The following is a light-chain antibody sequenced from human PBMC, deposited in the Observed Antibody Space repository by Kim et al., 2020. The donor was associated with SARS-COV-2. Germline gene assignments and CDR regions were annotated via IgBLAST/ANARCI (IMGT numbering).Light chain of an antibody. CDR1: STDIHSYKY. J-gene: IGLJ2*01. CDR2: EVS. CDR3: TSYTSDSTLEV. V-gene: IGLV2-14*01. Sequence: QSALTQPASVSGSPGQSITISCTGASTDIHSYKYVSWYQHHPGKAPRLMIYEVSNRPSGVSNRFSGSRSGDTASLTISGLQAEDEADYYCTSYTSDSTLEVFGGGTKLTVL.